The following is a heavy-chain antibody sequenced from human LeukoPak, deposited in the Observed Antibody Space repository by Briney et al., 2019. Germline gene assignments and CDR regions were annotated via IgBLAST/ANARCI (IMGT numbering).Heavy chain of an antibody. V-gene: IGHV1-2*02. CDR1: GYIFKAHY. CDR2: INPNSGST. J-gene: IGHJ2*01. D-gene: IGHD3-22*01. CDR3: ARAPEGRFYDSSGYVGWYFDL. Sequence: ASVSVSCKTSGYIFKAHYMHWVRQAPGQGLEWMGWINPNSGSTDYAQRFQGRVSMNRDTSTNTIYMHLRSLKSDDTAVYLCARAPEGRFYDSSGYVGWYFDLWGRGTLVTVSS.